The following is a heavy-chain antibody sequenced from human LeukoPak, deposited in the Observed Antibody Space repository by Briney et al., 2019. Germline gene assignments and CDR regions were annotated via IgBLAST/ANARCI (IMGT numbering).Heavy chain of an antibody. CDR3: ATFSTVVLSPYDALDI. D-gene: IGHD2/OR15-2a*01. CDR1: GGSIFSSSYY. CDR2: IYYSGTT. J-gene: IGHJ3*02. V-gene: IGHV4-39*07. Sequence: PSETLSLTCTVSGGSIFSSSYYWGWIRQPPGKGLEWIGSIYYSGTTYYNPSLKSRVTISVDASNNQFSLKLSSVTAADTAIYYCATFSTVVLSPYDALDIWGHGTMVTVSS.